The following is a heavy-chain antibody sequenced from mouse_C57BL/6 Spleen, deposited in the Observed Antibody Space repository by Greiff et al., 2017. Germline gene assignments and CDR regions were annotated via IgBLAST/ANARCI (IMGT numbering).Heavy chain of an antibody. CDR2: IRSKSNNYAT. D-gene: IGHD1-1*01. CDR1: GFSFNTYA. CDR3: VSGDPVYVWFAY. Sequence: EVQLVESGGGLVQPKGSLKLSCAASGFSFNTYAMNWVRQAPGKGLEWVARIRSKSNNYATYYADSVKDRFTISRDDSESMLYLQMNNLKTEDTAMYYCVSGDPVYVWFAYWGQGTLVTVSA. J-gene: IGHJ3*01. V-gene: IGHV10-1*01.